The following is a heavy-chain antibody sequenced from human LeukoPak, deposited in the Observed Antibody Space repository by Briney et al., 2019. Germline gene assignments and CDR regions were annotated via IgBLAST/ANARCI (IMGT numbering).Heavy chain of an antibody. CDR1: GGSTTTYY. Sequence: PSETLSLTCTVSGGSTTTYYWSWIRQPAGKGLEWIGRIYPSGSTNSNPSLKSRVTMSLDTSKNHFSLKLTSVTAADTAVYYCARGPTVGAAAYWFDPWGQGTLVTVSS. CDR2: IYPSGST. V-gene: IGHV4-4*07. D-gene: IGHD1-26*01. J-gene: IGHJ5*02. CDR3: ARGPTVGAAAYWFDP.